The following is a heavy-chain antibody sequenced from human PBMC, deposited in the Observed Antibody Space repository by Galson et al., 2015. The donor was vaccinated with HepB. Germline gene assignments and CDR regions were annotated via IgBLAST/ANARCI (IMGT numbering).Heavy chain of an antibody. Sequence: SLRLSCAASGFTFSSYAMNWVRQAPGKGPEWVAVISYDGSNKYYADSATGRFTITRDNSKNTLNLQMNSLRAEDTAVYYCARELRRATYYYDSSGYYLDYWGQGTLVTVSS. CDR3: ARELRRATYYYDSSGYYLDY. CDR2: ISYDGSNK. J-gene: IGHJ4*02. D-gene: IGHD3-22*01. V-gene: IGHV3-30*04. CDR1: GFTFSSYA.